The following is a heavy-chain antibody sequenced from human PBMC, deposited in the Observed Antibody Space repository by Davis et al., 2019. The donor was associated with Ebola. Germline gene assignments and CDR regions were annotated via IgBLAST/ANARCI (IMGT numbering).Heavy chain of an antibody. D-gene: IGHD4-23*01. V-gene: IGHV3-73*01. CDR3: AYGGNSGY. J-gene: IGHJ4*02. Sequence: GESLKISCAASGFTFRGSAMHWVRQASGKGLEWVGRIRSKANSYATAYAASVKGRITITRDDSKNTAYLQMNSLKTDDTAVYYCAYGGNSGYWGQGTLVTVSS. CDR2: IRSKANSYAT. CDR1: GFTFRGSA.